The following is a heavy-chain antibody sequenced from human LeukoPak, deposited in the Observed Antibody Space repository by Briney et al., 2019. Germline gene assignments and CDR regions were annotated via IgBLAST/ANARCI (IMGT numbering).Heavy chain of an antibody. V-gene: IGHV4-39*07. CDR3: ARGNYYDRVGWFDP. Sequence: SETLSLTCTVSGGSISSSSYYWGWIRQPPGKGLEWIGSIYYSGSTYYNPSLKSRVTISVDTSKNQFSLKLSSVTAADTAVYYCARGNYYDRVGWFDPWGQGTLVTVSS. D-gene: IGHD3-22*01. CDR2: IYYSGST. CDR1: GGSISSSSYY. J-gene: IGHJ5*02.